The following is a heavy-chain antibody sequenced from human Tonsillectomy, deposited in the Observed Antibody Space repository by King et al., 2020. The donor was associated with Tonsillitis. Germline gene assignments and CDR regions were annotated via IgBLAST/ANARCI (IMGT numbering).Heavy chain of an antibody. J-gene: IGHJ6*02. V-gene: IGHV4-59*01. CDR3: ARVGFYYYCGMDV. CDR2: IYYSGST. CDR1: GGSISSYY. Sequence: QLQESGPGLVKPSETLSLTCTVSGGSISSYYWSWIRQPPGKGLEWIGYIYYSGSTNYNPSLKSRVTISVDTSKNQFSLKLSSVTSADTAVYYCARVGFYYYCGMDVWGQGTTVTVS.